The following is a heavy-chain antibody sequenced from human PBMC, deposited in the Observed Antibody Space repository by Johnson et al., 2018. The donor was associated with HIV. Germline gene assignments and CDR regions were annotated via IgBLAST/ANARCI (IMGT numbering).Heavy chain of an antibody. CDR3: ARGRTRLRHDAFES. Sequence: VQLVESGGGVQRPGGSLRLSCAASGFTFSSYGMHWVRQAPGKGLEWVSGISWNSGSIGYADSVKGRFTISRDNAKNSLYLQMNSLRAEDTAVYYCARGRTRLRHDAFESWGQGTMVTVSS. CDR2: ISWNSGSI. J-gene: IGHJ3*02. CDR1: GFTFSSYG. D-gene: IGHD4-17*01. V-gene: IGHV3-48*04.